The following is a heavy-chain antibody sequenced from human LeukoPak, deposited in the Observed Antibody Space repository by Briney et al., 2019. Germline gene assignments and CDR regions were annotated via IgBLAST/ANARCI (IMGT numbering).Heavy chain of an antibody. V-gene: IGHV3-23*01. Sequence: GGSLRLSCVASGFTFSSYVINWVRQAPGRGLEWVSSISGSGGTTYYADSVKGRFTISRDNSKNTVYLQMNSLRAEDTAVYYYTKDNKVRGGKGFDYWGEGALGTVSS. CDR3: TKDNKVRGGKGFDY. CDR2: ISGSGGTT. D-gene: IGHD3-10*01. CDR1: GFTFSSYV. J-gene: IGHJ4*02.